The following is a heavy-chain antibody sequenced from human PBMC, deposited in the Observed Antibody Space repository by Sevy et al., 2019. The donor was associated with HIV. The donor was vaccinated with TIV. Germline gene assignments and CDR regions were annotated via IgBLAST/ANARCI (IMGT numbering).Heavy chain of an antibody. CDR2: IRLDGSDK. CDR1: GFTFSPYW. V-gene: IGHV3-7*01. J-gene: IGHJ4*02. Sequence: GGSLRLSCAASGFTFSPYWMTWVRQAPGKGLEWVANIRLDGSDKLYLDSVKGRFTISRDNAKNSLYLQMNSLRADDTAMYYCARGVGLDCWGQGALVTVSS. D-gene: IGHD1-26*01. CDR3: ARGVGLDC.